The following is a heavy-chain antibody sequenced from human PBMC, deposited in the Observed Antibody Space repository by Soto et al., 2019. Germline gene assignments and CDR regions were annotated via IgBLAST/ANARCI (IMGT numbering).Heavy chain of an antibody. CDR1: GYTFTDYD. CDR2: MSPESGNT. J-gene: IGHJ4*02. Sequence: ASVKVSCKASGYTFTDYDINWVRQASGQGLEYMGWMSPESGNTGYAPQFQGRVTMTRNTSISTAYMELSSLRSEDTAVYYCEVTTGYWGQGTKVTVSA. CDR3: EVTTGY. V-gene: IGHV1-8*01. D-gene: IGHD2-21*02.